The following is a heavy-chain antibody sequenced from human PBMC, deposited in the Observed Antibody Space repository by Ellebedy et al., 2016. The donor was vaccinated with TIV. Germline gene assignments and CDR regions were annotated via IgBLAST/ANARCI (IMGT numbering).Heavy chain of an antibody. CDR3: ATERSGSYYNY. D-gene: IGHD1-26*01. J-gene: IGHJ4*02. CDR1: GIIFSNYW. Sequence: GESLKISCEASGIIFSNYWMHWVRQAPGKGLLWVSRINSDGSSTTYADSVKGRFTISRDNAKNTVYLQMNSLRLEDTAVYYCATERSGSYYNYWGQGTLVTVSS. CDR2: INSDGSST. V-gene: IGHV3-74*03.